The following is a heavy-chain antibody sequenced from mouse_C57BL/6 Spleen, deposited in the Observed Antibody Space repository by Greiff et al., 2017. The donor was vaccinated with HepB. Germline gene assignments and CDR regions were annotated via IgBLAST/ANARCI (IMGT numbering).Heavy chain of an antibody. D-gene: IGHD2-3*01. CDR2: IRLKSDNYAT. Sequence: EVMLVESGGGLVQPGGSMKLSCVASGFTFSNYWMNWVRQSPEKGLEWVAQIRLKSDNYATHYAESVKGRFTISRDDSKSSVYLQMNNLRAEDTGIYYCTVYDGYYLAMDYWGQGTSVTVSS. CDR3: TVYDGYYLAMDY. J-gene: IGHJ4*01. CDR1: GFTFSNYW. V-gene: IGHV6-3*01.